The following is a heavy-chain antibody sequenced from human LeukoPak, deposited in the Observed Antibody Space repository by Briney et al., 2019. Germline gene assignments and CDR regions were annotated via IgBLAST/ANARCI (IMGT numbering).Heavy chain of an antibody. CDR1: GFTFDDYA. J-gene: IGHJ4*02. Sequence: GGSLRLSCAASGFTFDDYAMHWVRQAPGQGLEWVSLISGDGGSTYYADSVKGRFTISRDNSKNSLYLQMNSLRTEDTALYYCAKDIRSAITMIVVVRSWGFDYWGQGTLVTVSS. CDR3: AKDIRSAITMIVVVRSWGFDY. CDR2: ISGDGGST. V-gene: IGHV3-43*02. D-gene: IGHD3-22*01.